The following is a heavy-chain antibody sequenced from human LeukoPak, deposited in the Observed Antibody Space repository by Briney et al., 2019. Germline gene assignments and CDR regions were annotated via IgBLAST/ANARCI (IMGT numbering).Heavy chain of an antibody. CDR2: IYYSGST. V-gene: IGHV4-59*08. J-gene: IGHJ4*02. D-gene: IGHD6-13*01. CDR3: ARGRIEAAGILDY. CDR1: GGSISSYY. Sequence: NPSETLSLTCTVSGGSISSYYWNWIRQPPGKGLEWIGYIYYSGSTNYNPSLKSRVTISVDTSKNQFSLKLSSVAAADTAVYYCARGRIEAAGILDYWGQGTLVTVSS.